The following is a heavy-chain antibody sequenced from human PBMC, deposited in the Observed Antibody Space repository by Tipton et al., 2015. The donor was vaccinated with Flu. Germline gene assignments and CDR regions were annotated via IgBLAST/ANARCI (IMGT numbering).Heavy chain of an antibody. V-gene: IGHV3-7*01. CDR1: GFTFNNYW. CDR3: ARDKAVGAILFDY. D-gene: IGHD1-26*01. Sequence: GSLRLSCAASGFTFNNYWMSWVRQAPGKGLEWVANIKQDGSEKYYVDSVKGRFTISRDNAKNSLYLQMNSLRAEDTAVYYCARDKAVGAILFDYWGQGTLVTVSS. J-gene: IGHJ4*02. CDR2: IKQDGSEK.